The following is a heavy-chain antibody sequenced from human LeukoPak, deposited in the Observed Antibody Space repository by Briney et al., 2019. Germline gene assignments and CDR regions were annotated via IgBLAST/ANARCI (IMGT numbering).Heavy chain of an antibody. J-gene: IGHJ4*02. Sequence: SETLSLTCAVYGGSFSGYYWSWIRQPPEKGLEWIGEINHSGSTNYNPSLKSRVTISVDTSKNQFSLKLSSVTAADTAVYYCARRVITFGGVVVTYFDYWGQGTLVTVSS. CDR1: GGSFSGYY. CDR3: ARRVITFGGVVVTYFDY. CDR2: INHSGST. V-gene: IGHV4-34*01. D-gene: IGHD3-16*02.